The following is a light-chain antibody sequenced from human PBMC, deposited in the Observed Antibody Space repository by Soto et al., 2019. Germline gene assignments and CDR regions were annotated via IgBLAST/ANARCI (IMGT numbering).Light chain of an antibody. CDR1: QSVLYSSNDKNY. J-gene: IGKJ1*01. CDR3: QQYYNTPWT. CDR2: WAS. Sequence: DIVMTQSPDSLAVSLGERATINCKSSQSVLYSSNDKNYLAWYQQKPGQPPKLLIYWASTRESGVPDRFTGSGSRTDFTLTICSLQAEDVAVYHCQQYYNTPWTFGQGTRVEIK. V-gene: IGKV4-1*01.